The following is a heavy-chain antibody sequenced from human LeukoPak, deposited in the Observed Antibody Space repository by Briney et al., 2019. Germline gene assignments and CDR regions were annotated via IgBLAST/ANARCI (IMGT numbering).Heavy chain of an antibody. CDR3: ARELVSLGTGYFDL. J-gene: IGHJ2*01. V-gene: IGHV3-23*01. CDR2: MTGPADTT. D-gene: IGHD7-27*01. Sequence: GGSLRLSRAASGFNFNNFAMSWVRQAPGKGPEWLSAMTGPADTTYYADSVRGRFTISRDNSKNTLHLQMNNLTADDTAIYYCARELVSLGTGYFDLWGRGPLVTVSS. CDR1: GFNFNNFA.